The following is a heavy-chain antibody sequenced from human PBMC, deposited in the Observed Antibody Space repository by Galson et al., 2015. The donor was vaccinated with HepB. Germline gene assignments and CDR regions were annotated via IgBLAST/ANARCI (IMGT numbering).Heavy chain of an antibody. V-gene: IGHV3-33*01. CDR3: VRESPVPAAIVSFAFDI. D-gene: IGHD2-2*01. CDR2: INFDARNT. CDR1: GFTFSQHG. Sequence: SLRLSCAASGFTFSQHGMHWVRQAPGKGLGWLALINFDARNTYYADSVKGRFTISRDNSKNTLDLQMNSLRAEDTALYYCVRESPVPAAIVSFAFDIWGQGTVVTVSS. J-gene: IGHJ3*02.